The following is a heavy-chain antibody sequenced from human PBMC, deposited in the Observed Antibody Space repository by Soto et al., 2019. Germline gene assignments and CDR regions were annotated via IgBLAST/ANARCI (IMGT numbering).Heavy chain of an antibody. D-gene: IGHD6-13*01. J-gene: IGHJ5*02. V-gene: IGHV3-23*01. CDR2: ISNAGSST. CDR3: AKRGDSTSWYWFDP. Sequence: EVQLLESGGGLVQPGGSLRVSCAASGFTFSSDAMSWVRQTPGKGLEWVTTISNAGSSTYYAASVKGRFTNSRDISINTLYLQMNSLRIEDTAVYNCAKRGDSTSWYWFDPWGQGTLVTVSS. CDR1: GFTFSSDA.